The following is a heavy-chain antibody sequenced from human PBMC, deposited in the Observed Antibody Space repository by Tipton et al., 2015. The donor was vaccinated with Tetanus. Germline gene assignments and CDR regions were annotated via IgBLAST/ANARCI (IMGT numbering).Heavy chain of an antibody. CDR2: IYYSGST. D-gene: IGHD3-16*01. CDR1: GDSLSNGDYY. CDR3: ARDHGITWGGMGYYYGMDV. V-gene: IGHV4-30-4*01. Sequence: TLSLTCTVSGDSLSNGDYYWSWIRQPPGKGLESIGYIYYSGSTYYNPSLKSRVTISVDTSKNQFSLRLSSVTAADTAVYYCARDHGITWGGMGYYYGMDVWAKGPRSPSP. J-gene: IGHJ6*02.